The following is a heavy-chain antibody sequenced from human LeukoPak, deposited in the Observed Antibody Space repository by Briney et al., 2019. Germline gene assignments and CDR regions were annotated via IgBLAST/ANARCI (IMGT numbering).Heavy chain of an antibody. Sequence: SVKVSCKASGGTFSSYAISWVRQAPGQGLEWMGRIIPIFGTANYAQKFQGRVTITTDESTSTAYMELSSLRSEDTAVYYCARGQLFWSGYYLSWGQGTQVTVSS. V-gene: IGHV1-69*05. D-gene: IGHD3-3*01. CDR3: ARGQLFWSGYYLS. CDR1: GGTFSSYA. J-gene: IGHJ5*02. CDR2: IIPIFGTA.